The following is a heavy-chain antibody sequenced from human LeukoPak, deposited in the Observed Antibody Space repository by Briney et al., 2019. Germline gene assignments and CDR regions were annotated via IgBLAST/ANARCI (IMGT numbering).Heavy chain of an antibody. D-gene: IGHD1-26*01. Sequence: GGSLRLSCAASGFTFSSYAMHWVRQAPGKGLEYVSAISSNGGSTYYANPVKGRFTISRDNSKNTLYLQMGSLRAEDMAVYYCARDGGSYSYMDVWGKGTTVTVSS. CDR3: ARDGGSYSYMDV. J-gene: IGHJ6*03. V-gene: IGHV3-64*01. CDR1: GFTFSSYA. CDR2: ISSNGGST.